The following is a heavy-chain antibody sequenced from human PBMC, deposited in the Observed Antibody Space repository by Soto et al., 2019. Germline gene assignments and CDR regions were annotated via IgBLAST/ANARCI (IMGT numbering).Heavy chain of an antibody. CDR2: ISVYNGNT. V-gene: IGHV1-18*01. Sequence: QVQLVQSGAEVKKPGASVKVSCKSSGYTFSTYGISWVRQAPGQGLEWMGWISVYNGNTKYAQKLQGRVTMTADTSTSTAYMELRGLRSDDTAVYYCARSPNYYYYMDVWGKGTTVTVSS. CDR1: GYTFSTYG. CDR3: ARSPNYYYYMDV. J-gene: IGHJ6*03.